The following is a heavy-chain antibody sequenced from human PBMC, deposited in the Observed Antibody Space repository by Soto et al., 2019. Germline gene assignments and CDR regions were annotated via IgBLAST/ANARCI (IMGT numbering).Heavy chain of an antibody. Sequence: SETLSLTCTVSGGSISSGGYYWSWIRQHPGKGLEWIGYIYYSGSTYYNPSLKSRVTISVDTSKNQFSLKLSSVTAADTAVYYCARGRNDYGDCAFDYWGQGTLVTVSS. J-gene: IGHJ4*02. CDR3: ARGRNDYGDCAFDY. CDR2: IYYSGST. V-gene: IGHV4-31*03. D-gene: IGHD4-17*01. CDR1: GGSISSGGYY.